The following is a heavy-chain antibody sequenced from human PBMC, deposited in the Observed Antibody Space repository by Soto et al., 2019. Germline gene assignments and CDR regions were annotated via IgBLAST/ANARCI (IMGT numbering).Heavy chain of an antibody. CDR3: AREGYDFWSGYLRGNWFDP. V-gene: IGHV1-2*04. D-gene: IGHD3-3*01. CDR1: GYTFTGYY. Sequence: ASVKVSCKASGYTFTGYYMHWVRQAPGQGLEWMGWINPNSGGTNYAQKFQGWVTMTRDTSISTAYMELSRLRSDDTAVYYCAREGYDFWSGYLRGNWFDPWGQGTLVTVSS. CDR2: INPNSGGT. J-gene: IGHJ5*02.